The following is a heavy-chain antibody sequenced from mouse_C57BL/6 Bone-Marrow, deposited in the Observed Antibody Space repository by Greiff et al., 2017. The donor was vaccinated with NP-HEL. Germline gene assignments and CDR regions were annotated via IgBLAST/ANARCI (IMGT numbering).Heavy chain of an antibody. J-gene: IGHJ2*01. CDR1: GFNIKDDY. D-gene: IGHD2-4*01. CDR2: IDPENGDT. Sequence: EVKLVESGAELVRPGASVKLSCTASGFNIKDDYMHWVKQRPEQGLEWIGWIDPENGDTEYASKFQGKATITADTSSNTAYLQLSSLTSEDTAVYYCTTGSTMITTRYYFDYWGQGTTLTVSS. CDR3: TTGSTMITTRYYFDY. V-gene: IGHV14-4*01.